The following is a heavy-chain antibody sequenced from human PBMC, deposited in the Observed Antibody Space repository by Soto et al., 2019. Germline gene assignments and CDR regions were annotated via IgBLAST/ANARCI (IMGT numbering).Heavy chain of an antibody. CDR1: GFTSSSYS. CDR2: ISSSSSYI. D-gene: IGHD3-16*01. CDR3: ARVFSGVMDHHSDY. Sequence: GGSLRLSCAASGFTSSSYSMNWVRQAPGKGLEWVSSISSSSSYIYYADSVKGRFTISRDNAKNSLYLQMNSLRAEDTAVYYCARVFSGVMDHHSDYRGQGTLVTLSS. J-gene: IGHJ4*02. V-gene: IGHV3-21*01.